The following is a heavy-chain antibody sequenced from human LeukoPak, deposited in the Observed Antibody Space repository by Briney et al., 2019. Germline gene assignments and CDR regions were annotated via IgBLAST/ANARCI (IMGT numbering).Heavy chain of an antibody. D-gene: IGHD3-22*01. CDR3: ARGRHYYDSSDYYYEGDAFDI. J-gene: IGHJ3*02. CDR1: GDTFTSYY. V-gene: IGHV1-46*01. CDR2: INPSGTST. Sequence: ASVKVSCKASGDTFTSYYMHWVRQAPGQGLECMGIINPSGTSTSYAQKFQGRVTMTRDMSTSTVYMELSSLRSEDTAVYYRARGRHYYDSSDYYYEGDAFDIWGQGTMVTVSS.